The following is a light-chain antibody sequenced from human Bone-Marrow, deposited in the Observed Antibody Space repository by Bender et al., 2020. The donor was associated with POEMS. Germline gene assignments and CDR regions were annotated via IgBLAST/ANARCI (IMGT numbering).Light chain of an antibody. Sequence: QSALTQPASVSGSPGQSISISCTGTSIDIGYYNYVSWFQQHPGKVPKLIISDVSNRPSGVSDRFSGSKSGNTASLTISGLQAEDEADYYCSSYTSRNTLVFGTGNKVSVL. J-gene: IGLJ1*01. CDR1: SIDIGYYNY. CDR2: DVS. V-gene: IGLV2-14*01. CDR3: SSYTSRNTLV.